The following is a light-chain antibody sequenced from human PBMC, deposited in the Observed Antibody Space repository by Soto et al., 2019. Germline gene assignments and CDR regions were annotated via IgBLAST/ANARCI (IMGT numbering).Light chain of an antibody. CDR3: QQYGSSPNT. J-gene: IGKJ4*01. Sequence: EIVLTQSPGTLSLSTGERATLSCRASQSVGSSYLAWYQQKPGQAPRLLIYGASSRATGIPDRFSGSGSGTDFTLTISRLEPEDFAVYYCQQYGSSPNTFGGGTKVDIK. V-gene: IGKV3-20*01. CDR2: GAS. CDR1: QSVGSSY.